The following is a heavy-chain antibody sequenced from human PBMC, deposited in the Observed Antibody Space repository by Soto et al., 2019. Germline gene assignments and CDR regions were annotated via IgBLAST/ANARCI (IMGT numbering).Heavy chain of an antibody. CDR2: INPSGGST. CDR3: ARTNVVITIDAPLYYYYGMDV. D-gene: IGHD3-22*01. CDR1: GYTLTSYY. J-gene: IGHJ6*02. V-gene: IGHV1-46*01. Sequence: ASVKVSCKASGYTLTSYYMHWVRQAPGQGLEWMGIINPSGGSTSYAQKFQGRVTMTRDTSTSTVYMELSSLRSEDTAVYYCARTNVVITIDAPLYYYYGMDVWGQGTTVTVSS.